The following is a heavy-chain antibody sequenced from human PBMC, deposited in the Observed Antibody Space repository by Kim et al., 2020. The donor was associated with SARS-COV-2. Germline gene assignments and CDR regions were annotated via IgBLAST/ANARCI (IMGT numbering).Heavy chain of an antibody. CDR3: AGVQLELAMYRLSGDYYYYGMDV. Sequence: SVKVSCKASGGTFSSYAISWVRQAPGQGLEWMGGIIPIFGTANYAQKFQGRVTITADESTSTAYMELSSLRSEDTAVYYCAGVQLELAMYRLSGDYYYYGMDVWGQGTTVTVSS. V-gene: IGHV1-69*13. CDR2: IIPIFGTA. CDR1: GGTFSSYA. D-gene: IGHD1-1*01. J-gene: IGHJ6*02.